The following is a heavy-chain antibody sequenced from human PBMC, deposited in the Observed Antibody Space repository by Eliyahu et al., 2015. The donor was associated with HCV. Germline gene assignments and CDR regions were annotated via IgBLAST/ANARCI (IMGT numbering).Heavy chain of an antibody. CDR1: GXSLTTYX. D-gene: IGHD6-19*01. CDR2: IHYSGST. Sequence: QVQLQESGPGLVKPSETLSLTCTVXGXSLTTYXWXXIRPPPGKGPEXIGYIHYSGSTNYNPSLKSRATISVDTSKNQFSLSLTSVTAADTAVYYCASGGGGIAVAGTGGWFDPWGQGTLVTVSS. J-gene: IGHJ5*02. V-gene: IGHV4-59*01. CDR3: ASGGGGIAVAGTGGWFDP.